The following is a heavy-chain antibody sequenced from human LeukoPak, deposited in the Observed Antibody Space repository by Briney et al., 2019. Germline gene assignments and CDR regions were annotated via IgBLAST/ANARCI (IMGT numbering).Heavy chain of an antibody. CDR1: GGSLSSYY. J-gene: IGHJ4*02. D-gene: IGHD3-22*01. CDR2: IYYSGST. Sequence: SETLSLTCTVSGGSLSSYYWNWIRQPPGKGLEWIGYIYYSGSTNYNPSLKSRVTISLDTSKYQFSLNLTSVTAADTAVYYCTRNLYYYDSSGYQFDSWGQGTLVTVSS. V-gene: IGHV4-59*12. CDR3: TRNLYYYDSSGYQFDS.